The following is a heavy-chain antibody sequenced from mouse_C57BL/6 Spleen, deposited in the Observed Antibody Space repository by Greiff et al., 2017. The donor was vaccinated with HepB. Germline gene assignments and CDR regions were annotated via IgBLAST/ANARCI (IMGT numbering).Heavy chain of an antibody. V-gene: IGHV1-54*01. D-gene: IGHD2-3*01. J-gene: IGHJ2*01. CDR1: GYAFTNYL. Sequence: VQLQQSGAELVRPGTSVKVSCKASGYAFTNYLIEWVKQRPGQGLEWIGVINPGSGGTNYNEKCKGKATLTADKSSSTAYMQLSSLTSEDSAVYVCARRDGYYPFDYWGQGTTPTVSS. CDR3: ARRDGYYPFDY. CDR2: INPGSGGT.